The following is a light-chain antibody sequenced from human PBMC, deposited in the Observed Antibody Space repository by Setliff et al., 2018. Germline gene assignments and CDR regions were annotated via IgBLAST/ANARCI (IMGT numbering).Light chain of an antibody. CDR1: SRDVGAHDF. J-gene: IGLJ3*02. CDR2: DVN. Sequence: QSVLAQPASVSESPGQSITISCTGTSRDVGAHDFVSWYQQRPGKAPKLIIYDVNNRPSGVSNRFSGSKSGNTASLTISGLQAGDDADYYCSSHTTSSTWVFGGGTKVTVL. CDR3: SSHTTSSTWV. V-gene: IGLV2-14*03.